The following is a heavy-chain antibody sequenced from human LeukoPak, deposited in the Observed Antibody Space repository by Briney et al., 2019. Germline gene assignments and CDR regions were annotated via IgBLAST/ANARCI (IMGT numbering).Heavy chain of an antibody. CDR3: ARGPLESSSDY. D-gene: IGHD6-13*01. V-gene: IGHV1-8*01. Sequence: ASVKVSCKGSGYTSTSYHINWVRQAPGQGLEWMGWMNPKSANTGYAQKFQGRVTMTRNTSISTAYMEVTSLRSEDTAVYYCARGPLESSSDYWGQGTLVTVSS. J-gene: IGHJ4*02. CDR2: MNPKSANT. CDR1: GYTSTSYH.